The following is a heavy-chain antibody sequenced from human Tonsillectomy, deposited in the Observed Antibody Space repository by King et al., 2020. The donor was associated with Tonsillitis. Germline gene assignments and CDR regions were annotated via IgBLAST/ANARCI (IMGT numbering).Heavy chain of an antibody. J-gene: IGHJ4*02. CDR2: IYPSGNT. V-gene: IGHV4-59*08. CDR1: GASMSGYY. Sequence: VQLQESGPGLVKPSETLSLTCTVSGASMSGYYWSWIRQPPGKGLEWIGYIYPSGNTAYNPSLKSRVTISVNTSKIQFSLKLSSVTAADTAVYYCARHQPTWFDYWGQGTLVTVSS. CDR3: ARHQPTWFDY.